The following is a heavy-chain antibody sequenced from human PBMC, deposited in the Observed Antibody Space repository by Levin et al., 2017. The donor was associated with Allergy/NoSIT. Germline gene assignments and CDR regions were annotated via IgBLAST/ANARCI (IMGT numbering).Heavy chain of an antibody. Sequence: GGSLRLSCTASGFTFGDYAMSWFRQAPGKGLEWVGFIRSKAYGGTTEYAASVKGRFTISRDDSKSIAYLQMNSLKTEDTAVYYCTRSRPYCSSTSCYYYYGMDVWGQGTTVTVSS. CDR1: GFTFGDYA. CDR2: IRSKAYGGTT. D-gene: IGHD2-2*01. V-gene: IGHV3-49*03. CDR3: TRSRPYCSSTSCYYYYGMDV. J-gene: IGHJ6*02.